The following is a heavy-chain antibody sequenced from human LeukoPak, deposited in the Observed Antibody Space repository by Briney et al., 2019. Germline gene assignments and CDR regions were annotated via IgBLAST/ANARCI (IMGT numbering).Heavy chain of an antibody. CDR3: ARAGDIVVVPAAIWWELPRRPNYYYYYMDV. Sequence: WASVKVSCKASGYTFTSYDMNWVRQAPGQGLEWMGWMNPNSSNTVYAQKFQGRVTITRNTSISTAYMELSSLRSEDTTVYYCARAGDIVVVPAAIWWELPRRPNYYYYYMDVWGKGTTVTVSS. CDR2: MNPNSSNT. V-gene: IGHV1-8*03. CDR1: GYTFTSYD. D-gene: IGHD2-2*01. J-gene: IGHJ6*03.